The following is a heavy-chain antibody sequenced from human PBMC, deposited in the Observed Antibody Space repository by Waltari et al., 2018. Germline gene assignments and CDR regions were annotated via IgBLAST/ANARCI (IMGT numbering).Heavy chain of an antibody. CDR1: GGSFSGYY. J-gene: IGHJ4*02. D-gene: IGHD2-2*01. CDR2: INHSGSP. Sequence: QVQLQQWGAGLLKPSETLSLTCAVYGGSFSGYYWSWIRQPPGKGLEWIGEINHSGSPNYNPSLKSRVTISVDTSKNQFSLKLSSVTAADTAVYYCARLHIVVVPAAVNFDYWGQGTLVTVSS. V-gene: IGHV4-34*01. CDR3: ARLHIVVVPAAVNFDY.